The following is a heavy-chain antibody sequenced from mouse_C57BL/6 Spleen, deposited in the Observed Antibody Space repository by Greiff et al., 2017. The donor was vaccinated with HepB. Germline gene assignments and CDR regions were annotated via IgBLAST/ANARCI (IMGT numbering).Heavy chain of an antibody. CDR2: INPNNGGT. CDR1: GYTFTDYN. V-gene: IGHV1-18*01. J-gene: IGHJ3*01. Sequence: EVQLQQSGPELVKPGASVKIPCKASGYTFTDYNMDWVKQSHGKSLEWIGDINPNNGGTIYNQKFKGKATLTVDKSSSTAYMELRSLTSEDTAVYYCARMGDYGSTWFAYWGQGTLVTVSA. CDR3: ARMGDYGSTWFAY. D-gene: IGHD1-1*01.